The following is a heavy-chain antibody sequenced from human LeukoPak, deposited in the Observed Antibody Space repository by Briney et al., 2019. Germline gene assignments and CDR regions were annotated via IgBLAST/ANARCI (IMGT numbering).Heavy chain of an antibody. D-gene: IGHD6-25*01. V-gene: IGHV4-4*02. CDR1: GGSVTSTNW. Sequence: SETLSLTCDVSGGSVTSTNWWTWVRQPPGKGLEWIGEVHLDGRTNYNPSLKSRLIMSVDLSENHVSLKLTSVTAADTAVYYCAREGGFYRPLDYSGQGTLVTVSS. J-gene: IGHJ4*02. CDR3: AREGGFYRPLDY. CDR2: VHLDGRT.